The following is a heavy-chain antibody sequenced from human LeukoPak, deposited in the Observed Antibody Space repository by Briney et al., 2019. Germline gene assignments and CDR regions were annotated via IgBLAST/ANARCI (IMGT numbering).Heavy chain of an antibody. V-gene: IGHV4-38-2*02. CDR2: MYYSGST. J-gene: IGHJ5*02. Sequence: SETLSLTCTVSGYSISSGYYWGWIRQPPGKGLEWIGSMYYSGSTYYNPSLKSRVTISVDKSKNQFSLKLSSVTAEDTAVYYCARDRGYYDSIDYGYFDPWGQGTLVTVSS. CDR3: ARDRGYYDSIDYGYFDP. CDR1: GYSISSGYY. D-gene: IGHD3-22*01.